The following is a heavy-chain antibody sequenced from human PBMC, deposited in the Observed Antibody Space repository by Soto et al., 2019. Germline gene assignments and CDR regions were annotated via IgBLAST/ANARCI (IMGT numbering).Heavy chain of an antibody. CDR2: IYHSGST. J-gene: IGHJ1*01. V-gene: IGHV4-30-2*01. CDR3: ASARDPNYGDYVRYFQH. CDR1: GFTFSSYA. Sequence: LRLSCAASGFTFSSYAMSWIRQPPGKGLEWIGYIYHSGSTYYNPSLKSRVTISVDRSKNQFSLKLSSVTAADTAVYYCASARDPNYGDYVRYFQHWGQGTLVTVSS. D-gene: IGHD4-17*01.